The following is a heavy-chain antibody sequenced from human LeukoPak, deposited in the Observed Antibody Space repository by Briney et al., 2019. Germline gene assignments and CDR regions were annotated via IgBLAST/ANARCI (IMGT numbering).Heavy chain of an antibody. Sequence: GGSLRLSCAASGFTFSSYSMNWVRQAPGKGLEWVSYISSSSSTIYYADSVKGRFTISRDNAKNSLYLQMNSLRDEDTAVYYCARDISAYGSGSYYNALDYWGQGTLVTISS. J-gene: IGHJ4*02. D-gene: IGHD3-10*01. CDR2: ISSSSSTI. V-gene: IGHV3-48*02. CDR1: GFTFSSYS. CDR3: ARDISAYGSGSYYNALDY.